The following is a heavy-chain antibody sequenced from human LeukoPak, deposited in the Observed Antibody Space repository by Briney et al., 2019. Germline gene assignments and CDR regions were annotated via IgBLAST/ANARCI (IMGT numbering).Heavy chain of an antibody. Sequence: ASVRVSCKASGYSFNRYGVSWVRQAPGQGLEWVGWISGSNGNTYYAQSFQGRVTMTTDVSTGTAYMDLRNLGFDDTAVYFCARSDRGTYYYFDLWGQGTLVSVSS. D-gene: IGHD1-26*01. CDR3: ARSDRGTYYYFDL. J-gene: IGHJ4*02. CDR1: GYSFNRYG. CDR2: ISGSNGNT. V-gene: IGHV1-18*01.